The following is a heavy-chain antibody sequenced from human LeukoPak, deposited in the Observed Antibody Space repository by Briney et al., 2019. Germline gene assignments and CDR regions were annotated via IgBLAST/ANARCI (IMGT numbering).Heavy chain of an antibody. CDR2: INPSGGST. CDR3: ARETARPGVLFDY. Sequence: GASVKVSCKASGYTFTSYYMHWVRQAPGQGLEWMGIINPSGGSTSYAQKFQGRVTMTRDMSTSTVYMELSSLRSEDTAAYYCARETARPGVLFDYWGQGTLVTVSS. J-gene: IGHJ4*02. D-gene: IGHD6-6*01. V-gene: IGHV1-46*01. CDR1: GYTFTSYY.